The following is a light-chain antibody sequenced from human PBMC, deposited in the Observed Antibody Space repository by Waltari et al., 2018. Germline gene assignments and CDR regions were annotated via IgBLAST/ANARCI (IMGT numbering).Light chain of an antibody. J-gene: IGKJ1*01. CDR3: QKYVNLPAT. Sequence: EIVLTQSPGTLSLSPGERATLSCRANQSVGRYLAWYQQKPGQAPRLLIYDASTRATGIPDRFSGSGSGTDFSLTISRLEPEDFAVYYCQKYVNLPATFGQGTKVEIK. CDR1: QSVGRY. CDR2: DAS. V-gene: IGKV3-20*01.